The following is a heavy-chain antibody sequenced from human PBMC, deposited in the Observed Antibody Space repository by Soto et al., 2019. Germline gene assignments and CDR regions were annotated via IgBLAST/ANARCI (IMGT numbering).Heavy chain of an antibody. CDR1: GVAFSNYA. D-gene: IGHD6-19*01. CDR2: ITSAGST. V-gene: IGHV3-23*01. Sequence: EVQLLESGGDLAQPGGSLRLICAASGVAFSNYAMTWVRQSPGKGLEWVSTITSAGSTFYADTVKGRFTISRDNSKSTLYLHMNSLGAEDTAVYYCAKTDKVHSLSSGWANRFDAWGQGDVVTVPS. CDR3: AKTDKVHSLSSGWANRFDA. J-gene: IGHJ4*02.